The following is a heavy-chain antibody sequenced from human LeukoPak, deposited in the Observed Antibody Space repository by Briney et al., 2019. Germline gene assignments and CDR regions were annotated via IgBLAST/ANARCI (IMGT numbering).Heavy chain of an antibody. D-gene: IGHD4-17*01. CDR1: GGSFSGYY. Sequence: SETLSLTCAVYGGSFSGYYWSWIRQPPGKGLEWIGEINHSGNTNSNPSLKSRVTMSVDTSKNQFSLKLSSLTAADTAMYYCAREFDYEGVDPWGQGTLVTVSS. CDR3: AREFDYEGVDP. J-gene: IGHJ5*02. V-gene: IGHV4-34*01. CDR2: INHSGNT.